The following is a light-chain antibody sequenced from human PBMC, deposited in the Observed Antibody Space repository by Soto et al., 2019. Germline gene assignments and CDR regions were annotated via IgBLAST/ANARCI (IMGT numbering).Light chain of an antibody. CDR2: GAS. Sequence: EIVLTQSPGTLSLSPGETVTLSCRASQSVSSSFIAWYQQKPGHSPSLLVFGASTRATDIPDRFSGRGSGTYFTLTISRLEPEDFAVYYCHHYGSSWAFGQGSKVEFK. CDR3: HHYGSSWA. J-gene: IGKJ1*01. CDR1: QSVSSSF. V-gene: IGKV3-20*01.